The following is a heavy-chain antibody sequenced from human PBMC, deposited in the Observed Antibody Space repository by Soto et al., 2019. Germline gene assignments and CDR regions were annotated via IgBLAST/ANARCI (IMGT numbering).Heavy chain of an antibody. V-gene: IGHV1-8*01. CDR3: ASDGGYCSGGSCYSSWFDP. Sequence: ASVKVSCKASGYTFTSYDINWVRQATGQELEWMGWMNPNSGNTGYAQKFQGRVTMTRNTSTSTAYMELSSLRSEDTAVYYCASDGGYCSGGSCYSSWFDPWGQGTLVTVSS. J-gene: IGHJ5*02. D-gene: IGHD2-15*01. CDR1: GYTFTSYD. CDR2: MNPNSGNT.